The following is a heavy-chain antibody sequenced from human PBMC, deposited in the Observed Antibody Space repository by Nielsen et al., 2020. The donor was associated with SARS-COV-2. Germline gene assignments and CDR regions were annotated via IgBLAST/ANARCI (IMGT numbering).Heavy chain of an antibody. V-gene: IGHV1-18*04. J-gene: IGHJ5*02. CDR3: ATGAPTGRQGWFDP. CDR1: GYTFTSYG. CDR2: ISAYNGNT. D-gene: IGHD1-26*01. Sequence: ASVKVSCKASGYTFTSYGISWVRQAPGQGLEWMGWISAYNGNTNYAQKFQGRVTMTEDTSTDTAYMELSSLRSEDTAVYYCATGAPTGRQGWFDPWGQGTLVTVSS.